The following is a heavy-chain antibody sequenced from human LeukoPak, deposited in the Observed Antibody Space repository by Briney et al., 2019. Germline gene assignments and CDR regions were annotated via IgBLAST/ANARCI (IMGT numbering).Heavy chain of an antibody. CDR3: ARDWDGSGTVFDL. CDR1: GFTFRNYW. V-gene: IGHV3-7*01. J-gene: IGHJ5*02. Sequence: GGSLRLSCAASGFTFRNYWMSWVRQAPGKGLEWVANIKTDGSQKYYVDSVGGRFAISRDNAKSSLYLQMNNLRVEDTAVYHCARDWDGSGTVFDLWGQGTLVTVSS. CDR2: IKTDGSQK. D-gene: IGHD3-10*01.